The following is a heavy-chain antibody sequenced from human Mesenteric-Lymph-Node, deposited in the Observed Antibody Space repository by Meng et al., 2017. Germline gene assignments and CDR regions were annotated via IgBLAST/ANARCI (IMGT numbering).Heavy chain of an antibody. CDR1: GGSISSGCFY. D-gene: IGHD3-22*01. CDR3: ARGLIGITMMPWYFDL. J-gene: IGHJ2*01. Sequence: QGQLQESVPGLVKPSQTLALACTVAGGSISSGCFYWSCIRQHPGKGLELMGYIYDSGSTYYIPSLRSRVAISIDASNNQFSLKLSSVTAVDTAVYFCARGLIGITMMPWYFDLWGRGTLVTVSS. V-gene: IGHV4-31*03. CDR2: IYDSGST.